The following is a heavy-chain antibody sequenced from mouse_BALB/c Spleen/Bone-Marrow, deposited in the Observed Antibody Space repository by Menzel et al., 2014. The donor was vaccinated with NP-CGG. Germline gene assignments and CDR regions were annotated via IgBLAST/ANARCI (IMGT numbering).Heavy chain of an antibody. Sequence: VQLQQSGPGLVSPSQSLSITCTVSGFSLTTYGVHWVRQPPGKGLEWLGVIWAGGSTNYNSALMSRLSISKDNSKSQVFLKMNSLQTDDTAMYYCARAHYDYVLFDYWGQGTTRTVSS. D-gene: IGHD2-4*01. J-gene: IGHJ2*01. V-gene: IGHV2-9*02. CDR1: GFSLTTYG. CDR3: ARAHYDYVLFDY. CDR2: IWAGGST.